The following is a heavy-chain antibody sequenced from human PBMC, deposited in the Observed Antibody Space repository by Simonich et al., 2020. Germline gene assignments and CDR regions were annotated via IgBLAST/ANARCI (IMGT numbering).Heavy chain of an antibody. D-gene: IGHD1-26*01. J-gene: IGHJ1*01. V-gene: IGHV4-38-2*01. CDR2: IYHSGGT. CDR1: GYSISSGYY. CDR3: ARLAPGYSGSYPEYFQH. Sequence: QVQLQESGPGLVKPSETLSLTCAVSGYSISSGYYWGWVRKPPGKGLEWIGSIYHSGGTYYNPSLKSRVTISVDTSKNQFSLKLSSVTAADTAVYYCARLAPGYSGSYPEYFQHWGQGTLVTVSS.